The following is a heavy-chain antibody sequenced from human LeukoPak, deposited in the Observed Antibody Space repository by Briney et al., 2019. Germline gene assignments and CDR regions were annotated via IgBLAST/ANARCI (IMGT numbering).Heavy chain of an antibody. V-gene: IGHV3-23*01. CDR1: GFTFSSYA. CDR2: ISGSGGST. CDR3: AKAYYDILTGYSPQEGD. J-gene: IGHJ4*02. Sequence: PGGSLRLSCAASGFTFSSYAMSWVRQAPGKGLEWVSAISGSGGSTYYAYSVKGRFTISRDNSKNTLYLQINSLRAEDTAAYYCAKAYYDILTGYSPQEGDWDQGTLVTVSS. D-gene: IGHD3-9*01.